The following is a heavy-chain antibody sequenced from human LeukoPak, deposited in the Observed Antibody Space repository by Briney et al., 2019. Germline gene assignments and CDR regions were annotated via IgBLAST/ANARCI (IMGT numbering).Heavy chain of an antibody. Sequence: PSETLSLTCTVSGDSVNDYYWNWIRQPPGKGLEWIGYIYYSGSTDYNPSLKSRVTMSVDTSKNQFSLKLNSVTAAHTPVYYCARGGARGSSAFDVWGQGTMVIVSA. J-gene: IGHJ3*01. CDR1: GDSVNDYY. CDR3: ARGGARGSSAFDV. CDR2: IYYSGST. V-gene: IGHV4-59*02. D-gene: IGHD3-10*01.